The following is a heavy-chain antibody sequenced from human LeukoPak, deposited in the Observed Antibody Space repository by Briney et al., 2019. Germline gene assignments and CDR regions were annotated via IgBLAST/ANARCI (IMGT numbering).Heavy chain of an antibody. J-gene: IGHJ5*02. CDR1: GGSISSQY. CDR3: GRGVGSSSSNWFDP. Sequence: SETLSLTCTVSGGSISSQYWSWIRQSPGEGLEWIGRIDASGKTNYNPSLKSRVTISIDKSKGQFSLKVNSVSAADTAVYYCGRGVGSSSSNWFDPWGQGALVTVSS. D-gene: IGHD6-13*01. V-gene: IGHV4-4*07. CDR2: IDASGKT.